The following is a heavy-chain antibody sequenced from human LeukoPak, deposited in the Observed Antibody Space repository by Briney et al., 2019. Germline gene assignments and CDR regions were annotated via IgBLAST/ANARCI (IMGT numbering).Heavy chain of an antibody. CDR2: INHSGST. CDR3: ARGQGGASSSWYAEYYYYGMDV. CDR1: GGSFSGYY. V-gene: IGHV4-34*01. Sequence: SETLSLTCAVYGGSFSGYYWSWIRQPPGKGLEWIGEINHSGSTNYNPSLKSRVTISVDTSKNQFSLKLSSVTAADTAVYYCARGQGGASSSWYAEYYYYGMDVRGQGTTVTVSS. J-gene: IGHJ6*02. D-gene: IGHD6-13*01.